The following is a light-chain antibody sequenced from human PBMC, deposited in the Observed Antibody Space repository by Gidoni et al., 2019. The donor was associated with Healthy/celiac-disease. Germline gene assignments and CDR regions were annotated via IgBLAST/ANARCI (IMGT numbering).Light chain of an antibody. CDR3: QQYNNWPGGA. V-gene: IGKV3D-15*01. Sequence: EIVMTQSPATLSVSPGERATLSCRASQSVSSNLAWYQQKPGQAPRLLIYGAPTRATGIPARFSGSGSGTEFTLTISSLQSEDFAVYYCQQYNNWPGGAFGQGTKVEIK. CDR2: GAP. CDR1: QSVSSN. J-gene: IGKJ1*01.